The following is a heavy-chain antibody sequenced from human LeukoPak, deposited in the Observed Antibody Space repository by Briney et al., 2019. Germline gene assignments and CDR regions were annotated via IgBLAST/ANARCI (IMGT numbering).Heavy chain of an antibody. CDR1: GGTFSSYA. Sequence: SVKVSCKASGGTFSSYAISWVRQAPGQGLEWMGGLIPIFGTANYAQKFQGRVTITADESTSTAFMELSSLRSEDTAVYYCARTQGTIFGAASHYYFDYWGQGTLVTVSS. CDR2: LIPIFGTA. D-gene: IGHD3-3*01. J-gene: IGHJ4*02. CDR3: ARTQGTIFGAASHYYFDY. V-gene: IGHV1-69*01.